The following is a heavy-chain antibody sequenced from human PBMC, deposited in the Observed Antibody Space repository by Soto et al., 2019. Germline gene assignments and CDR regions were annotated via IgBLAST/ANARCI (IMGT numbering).Heavy chain of an antibody. J-gene: IGHJ4*02. CDR2: IEEDGSER. Sequence: GGSLRLSCAASGFTFSNYWMTWVRQAPGKGLEWVANIEEDGSERYYVGSVKGRFTISRDNSKNSLYLQVNSLRAEDTAVYYCARRNSGWYDYWGQGTLVTVSS. V-gene: IGHV3-7*01. CDR1: GFTFSNYW. D-gene: IGHD6-19*01. CDR3: ARRNSGWYDY.